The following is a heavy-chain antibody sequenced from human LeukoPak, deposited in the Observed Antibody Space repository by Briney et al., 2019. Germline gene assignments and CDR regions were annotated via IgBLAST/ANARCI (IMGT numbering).Heavy chain of an antibody. D-gene: IGHD1-26*01. CDR3: ARVGPLRMIEWELRGTFDI. V-gene: IGHV4-38-2*02. J-gene: IGHJ3*02. CDR2: IYHSGST. CDR1: GYSISSGYY. Sequence: SETLSLTCTVSGYSISSGYYWGWIRQPPGKGLEWIGSIYHSGSTYYNPSLESRVTISVDTSKNQFSLKLSPVTAADTAVYYCARVGPLRMIEWELRGTFDIWGQGTMVTVSP.